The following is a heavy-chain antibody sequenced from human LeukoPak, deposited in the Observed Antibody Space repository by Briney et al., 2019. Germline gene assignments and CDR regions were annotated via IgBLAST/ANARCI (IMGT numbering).Heavy chain of an antibody. CDR2: IKQDGSEK. V-gene: IGHV3-7*01. CDR3: AVGGGYYPYYYYYGMDV. D-gene: IGHD3-22*01. CDR1: GFTFSSYW. J-gene: IGHJ6*02. Sequence: PGGSLRLSCAASGFTFSSYWMSWVRQAPGKGLEWVANIKQDGSEKYYVDSVKGRFTISRDNAKNSLYLQMNSLRAEDTAVYYCAVGGGYYPYYYYYGMDVWGQGTTVTVSS.